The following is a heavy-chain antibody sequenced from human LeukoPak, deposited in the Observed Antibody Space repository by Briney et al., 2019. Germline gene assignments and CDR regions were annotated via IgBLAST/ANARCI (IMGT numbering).Heavy chain of an antibody. CDR1: GYSFTNYW. CDR3: ARLDSSSLADH. Sequence: GESLKISCKGSGYSFTNYWINWVRQMPGKGLEWMGRIDPNDSYTKYSPSFQGHVTISADKSISTAYLQWISLKASDTAIYYCARLDSSSLADHWGQGTLVTVSS. V-gene: IGHV5-10-1*01. CDR2: IDPNDSYT. D-gene: IGHD6-13*01. J-gene: IGHJ5*02.